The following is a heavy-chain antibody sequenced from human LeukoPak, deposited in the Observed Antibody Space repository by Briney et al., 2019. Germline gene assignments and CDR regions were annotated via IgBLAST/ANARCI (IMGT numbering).Heavy chain of an antibody. CDR3: ARALFSWIQLWLLHY. J-gene: IGHJ4*02. V-gene: IGHV4-34*01. D-gene: IGHD5-18*01. CDR2: INHSGST. CDR1: GGSFSGYY. Sequence: KPSETLSLTCAVYGGSFSGYYWSWIRQPPGKGLEWIGEINHSGSTNYNPSLKSRVTISVDTSKNQFSLKLSSVTAADTAVYYCARALFSWIQLWLLHYWGQGTLVTVSS.